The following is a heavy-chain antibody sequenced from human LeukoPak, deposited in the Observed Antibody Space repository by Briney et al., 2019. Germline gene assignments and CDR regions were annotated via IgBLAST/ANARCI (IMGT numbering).Heavy chain of an antibody. J-gene: IGHJ4*02. CDR3: AKDTQADYYDSSGYTDY. D-gene: IGHD3-22*01. V-gene: IGHV3-9*03. CDR2: ISWNSGRI. CDR1: GFTFDDYG. Sequence: GGPLRLSCAASGFTFDDYGMHWIRQAPGKGLEWVSGISWNSGRIGYADSVKGRFTISRDNAKNSLYLQMNSLRAEDMALCYCAKDTQADYYDSSGYTDYWGQGTLVTVSS.